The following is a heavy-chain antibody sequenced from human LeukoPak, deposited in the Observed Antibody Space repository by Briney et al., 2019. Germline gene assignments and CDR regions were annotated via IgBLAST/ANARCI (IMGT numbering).Heavy chain of an antibody. CDR2: ISSSSSYI. CDR1: GFTFSGYS. D-gene: IGHD2-2*01. J-gene: IGHJ4*02. CDR3: ARDPLYCSSTSCFFDY. V-gene: IGHV3-21*01. Sequence: GGSLRLSCAASGFTFSGYSMNWVRQAPGKGLEWVSSISSSSSYIYYADSVKGRFTISRDNAKNSLYLQMNSLRAEDTAVYYCARDPLYCSSTSCFFDYWGQGTMVTVSS.